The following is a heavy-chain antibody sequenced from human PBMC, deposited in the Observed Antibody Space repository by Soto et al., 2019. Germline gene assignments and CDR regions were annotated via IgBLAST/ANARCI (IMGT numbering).Heavy chain of an antibody. V-gene: IGHV4-39*01. CDR3: ARSLTYYYGSGSYFSFDY. Sequence: QLQLQESGPGLVKPSETLSLTCTVSGGSISSSSYYWGWIRQPPGKGLEWIGSIYYSGSTYYNPSLKSRVTISVDTSKNQFSLKLSSVTAADTAVYYCARSLTYYYGSGSYFSFDYWGQGTLVTVSS. D-gene: IGHD3-10*01. CDR1: GGSISSSSYY. CDR2: IYYSGST. J-gene: IGHJ4*02.